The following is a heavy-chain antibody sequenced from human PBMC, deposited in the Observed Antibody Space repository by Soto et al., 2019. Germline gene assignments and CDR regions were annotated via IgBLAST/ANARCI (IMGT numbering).Heavy chain of an antibody. D-gene: IGHD2-15*01. CDR2: TRNKVNSYTT. CDR3: TGVGGRRWDFDY. CDR1: GFTFSDHY. Sequence: EVQLVESGGGLVQPGGSLRLSCAASGFTFSDHYMDWVRQAPGKGLEWVGRTRNKVNSYTTEYAASVKGRFTISRDDSQNSLYLQMNSLKTEDTAVYYCTGVGGRRWDFDYWGQGTLVTVSS. V-gene: IGHV3-72*01. J-gene: IGHJ4*02.